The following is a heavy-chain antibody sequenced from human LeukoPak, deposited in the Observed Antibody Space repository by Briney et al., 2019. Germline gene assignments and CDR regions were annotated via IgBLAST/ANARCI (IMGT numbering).Heavy chain of an antibody. D-gene: IGHD3-22*01. CDR2: IIPIFGTA. Sequence: SVKVSCKASGGTFSSYAISWVRQAPGQGLEWMGGIIPIFGTANYAQKFQGRVTITADESTSTAYMELSSLRSEDTAVYYCASVLSSGYYYISYWGQGTLVTVSS. J-gene: IGHJ4*02. CDR3: ASVLSSGYYYISY. V-gene: IGHV1-69*13. CDR1: GGTFSSYA.